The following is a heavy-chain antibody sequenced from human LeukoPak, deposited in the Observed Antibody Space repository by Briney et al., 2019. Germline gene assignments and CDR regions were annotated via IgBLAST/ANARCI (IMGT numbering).Heavy chain of an antibody. J-gene: IGHJ6*02. D-gene: IGHD3-3*01. Sequence: GGSLRLSCAASGFTFSSYSMNWVRQAPGKGLEWVSSISSSSSYICYADSVKGRFTISRDNAKNSLYLQMNSLRAEDTAVYYCAREGNYDFWSGYLKDSYYGMDVWGQGTTVTVSS. CDR1: GFTFSSYS. CDR3: AREGNYDFWSGYLKDSYYGMDV. CDR2: ISSSSSYI. V-gene: IGHV3-21*01.